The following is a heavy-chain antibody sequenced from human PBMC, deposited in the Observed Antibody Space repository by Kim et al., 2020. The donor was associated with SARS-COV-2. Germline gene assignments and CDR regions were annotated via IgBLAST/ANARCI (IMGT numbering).Heavy chain of an antibody. V-gene: IGHV4-30-2*05. Sequence: NPSLKSRVTISVDTSKNQFFLKLSSVTAADTAVYYCARGIVVVPAANLDPWGQGTLVTVSS. CDR3: ARGIVVVPAANLDP. J-gene: IGHJ5*02. D-gene: IGHD2-2*01.